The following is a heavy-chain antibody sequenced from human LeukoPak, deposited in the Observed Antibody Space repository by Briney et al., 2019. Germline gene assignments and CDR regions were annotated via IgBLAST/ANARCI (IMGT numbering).Heavy chain of an antibody. CDR3: AGGSSWYRGIDY. CDR2: ISYDGSYK. CDR1: GFTFNNYY. V-gene: IGHV3-30*03. J-gene: IGHJ4*02. Sequence: GGSLRLSCAASGFTFNNYYMHWVRQAPGKGLEWVAVISYDGSYKYYGDSAKGRFTISRDNSKNTLYLQMNSLRAEDMGVYYCAGGSSWYRGIDYWGQGTLVTVSS. D-gene: IGHD6-13*01.